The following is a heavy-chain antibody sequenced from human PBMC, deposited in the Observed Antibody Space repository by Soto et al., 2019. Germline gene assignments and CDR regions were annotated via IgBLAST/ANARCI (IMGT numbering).Heavy chain of an antibody. CDR3: ATAGRSGYYPDHAFDI. Sequence: GGSLRLSCAASGFTFSSYAMSWVRQAPGKGLEWVSAISGSGGSTYYADSVKGRFTISRDNSKNTLYLQMNSLRAEDTAVYYCATAGRSGYYPDHAFDIWGQGTMVTVSS. J-gene: IGHJ3*02. CDR1: GFTFSSYA. CDR2: ISGSGGST. D-gene: IGHD3-3*01. V-gene: IGHV3-23*01.